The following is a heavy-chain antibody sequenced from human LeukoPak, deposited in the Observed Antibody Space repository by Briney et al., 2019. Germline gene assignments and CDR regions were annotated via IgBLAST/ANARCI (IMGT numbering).Heavy chain of an antibody. CDR3: ARGLGVVVNLDY. D-gene: IGHD2-2*01. V-gene: IGHV4-30-2*01. CDR1: GGSISSGGYY. CDR2: IYHSGST. Sequence: PSETLSLTCTVSGGSISSGGYYWSWIRQPPGKGLEWIGYIYHSGSTYYNPSLKSRVTISVDRSKNQFSLKLSSVTAADTAVYYCARGLGVVVNLDYWGQGTLVTVSS. J-gene: IGHJ4*02.